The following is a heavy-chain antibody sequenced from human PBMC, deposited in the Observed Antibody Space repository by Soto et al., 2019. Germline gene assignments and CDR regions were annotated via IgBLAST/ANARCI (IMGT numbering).Heavy chain of an antibody. Sequence: SETLSLTCTVSGGSISSGGYYWSWIRQHPGKGLEWIGYIYYSGSTYYNPSLKSRVTISVDTSKKQFSLKLSSVTAADTAVYYCARHDELSGSYYNFGYFDYWGQGPLVTVSS. CDR1: GGSISSGGYY. D-gene: IGHD3-10*01. V-gene: IGHV4-31*03. CDR3: ARHDELSGSYYNFGYFDY. CDR2: IYYSGST. J-gene: IGHJ4*02.